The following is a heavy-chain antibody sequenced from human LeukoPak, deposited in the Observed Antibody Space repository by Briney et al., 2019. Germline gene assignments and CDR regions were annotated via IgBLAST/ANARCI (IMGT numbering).Heavy chain of an antibody. CDR2: ISSNGGST. V-gene: IGHV3-64*01. D-gene: IGHD6-19*01. Sequence: PGGSLRLSCAASGFTFSSYAMHWVRQAPGKGLEYVSAISSNGGSTYYANSVKGRFTISRDNSKNTLYLQMGSLRAEDMAVYYCARELSQWHFFDYWGQGTLVTVSS. J-gene: IGHJ4*02. CDR1: GFTFSSYA. CDR3: ARELSQWHFFDY.